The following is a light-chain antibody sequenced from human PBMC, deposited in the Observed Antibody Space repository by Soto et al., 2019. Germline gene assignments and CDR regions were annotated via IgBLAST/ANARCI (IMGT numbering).Light chain of an antibody. CDR3: QQSYSTPKT. J-gene: IGKJ1*01. CDR1: QSISTY. CDR2: AAS. Sequence: DVQITQSPSSLSAFVGDRVTITCRASQSISTYLIWYQQKPGKAPRLLIYAASSLQSGVPSRFSGSGSGTDFTLTISSLQPEDFATYYCQQSYSTPKTFGQGTKVDIK. V-gene: IGKV1-39*01.